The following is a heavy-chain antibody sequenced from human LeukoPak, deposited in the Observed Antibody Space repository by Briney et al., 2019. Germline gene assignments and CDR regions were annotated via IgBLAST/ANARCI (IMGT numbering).Heavy chain of an antibody. D-gene: IGHD2-21*02. CDR1: GGSFSGYY. Sequence: PSETLSLTCAVYGGSFSGYYWSWIRQPPGKGLEWIGEINHSGSTNYNPSLKSRVTISVDTSKNQFSLKLSSVTAADTAVYYCARVRPLAYCGGDCYSGSQYYFDYWGQGTLVTVSS. CDR2: INHSGST. CDR3: ARVRPLAYCGGDCYSGSQYYFDY. J-gene: IGHJ4*02. V-gene: IGHV4-34*01.